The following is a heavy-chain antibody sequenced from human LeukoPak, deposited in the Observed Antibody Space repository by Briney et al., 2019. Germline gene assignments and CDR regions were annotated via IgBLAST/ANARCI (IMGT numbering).Heavy chain of an antibody. D-gene: IGHD6-19*01. CDR1: GGSISSYS. V-gene: IGHV4-4*07. CDR3: ASIIAVAGTEYFDY. Sequence: PSETLSLTCTVPGGSISSYSWNWIRQPAGKGLEWIGRIYTSGSTKYSPSLKSRVTMSVDTSKNQFSLKLSSVTAADTAVYYCASIIAVAGTEYFDYWGQGTLVTVSS. CDR2: IYTSGST. J-gene: IGHJ4*02.